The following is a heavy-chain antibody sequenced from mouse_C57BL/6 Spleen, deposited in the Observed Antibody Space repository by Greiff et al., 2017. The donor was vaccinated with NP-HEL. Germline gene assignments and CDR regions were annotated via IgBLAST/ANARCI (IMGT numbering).Heavy chain of an antibody. CDR3: ATYYSKGAWFAY. V-gene: IGHV5-17*01. Sequence: DVKLVESGGGLVKPGGSLKLSCAASGFTFSDYGMHWVRQAPEKGLEWVAYISSGSSTIYYADTVKGRFTISRDNAKNTLFLQMTSLRSEDTAMYYCATYYSKGAWFAYWGQGTLVTVSA. CDR2: ISSGSSTI. J-gene: IGHJ3*01. D-gene: IGHD2-5*01. CDR1: GFTFSDYG.